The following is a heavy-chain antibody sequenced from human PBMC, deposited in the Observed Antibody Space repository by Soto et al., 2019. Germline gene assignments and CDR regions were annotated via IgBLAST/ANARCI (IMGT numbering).Heavy chain of an antibody. D-gene: IGHD6-13*01. CDR3: ARGLAAGRYDY. Sequence: TSETLSLTCAVYGGSFRGYYWSLIRQPPGKGLEWIGEINHSGSTNYNPSLKSRVTISVDTSKNQFSLKLSSVTAADTAVYYCARGLAAGRYDYWGQGTLVTVSS. V-gene: IGHV4-34*01. J-gene: IGHJ4*02. CDR2: INHSGST. CDR1: GGSFRGYY.